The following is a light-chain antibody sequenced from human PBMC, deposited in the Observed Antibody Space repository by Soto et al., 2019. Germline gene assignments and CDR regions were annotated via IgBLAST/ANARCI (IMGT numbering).Light chain of an antibody. CDR3: QQLNAYPLT. Sequence: DVQLTQSPSPLSTSVGDRVRISCRASRAITNHLNWYQQKPGRAPNLLIYGASTLQSGVPSRFSGSGSGTDFTLTISNLQPEDFATYYCQQLNAYPLTFGQGTRLEIK. CDR2: GAS. CDR1: RAITNH. J-gene: IGKJ5*01. V-gene: IGKV1-9*01.